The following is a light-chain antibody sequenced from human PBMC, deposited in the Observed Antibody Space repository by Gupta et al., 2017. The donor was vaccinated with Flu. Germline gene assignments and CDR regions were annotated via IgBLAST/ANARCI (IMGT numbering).Light chain of an antibody. CDR1: QGLVYSDENTY. CDR2: QVS. J-gene: IGKJ1*01. Sequence: VTLGQPASISCRSSQGLVYSDENTYLHWCQQRPRQSPRRLMYQVSYRDSGGPHRCSGRGSGTDFTLKISRVEAEDVGISFCMQGGHGPWAFGQGTTVEIK. V-gene: IGKV2-30*01. CDR3: MQGGHGPWA.